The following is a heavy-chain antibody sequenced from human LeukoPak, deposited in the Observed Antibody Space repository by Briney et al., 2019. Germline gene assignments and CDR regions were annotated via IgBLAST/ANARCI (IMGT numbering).Heavy chain of an antibody. D-gene: IGHD3-16*01. CDR2: IYTSRSS. CDR1: GGSISSYY. J-gene: IGHJ4*02. V-gene: IGHV4-4*07. CDR3: ASLRGGYYFDY. Sequence: SETLSLTCTVSGGSISSYYWSWIRQPAGKGLEWIGRIYTSRSSNYSPSLKGRVTMSVDTSKNQFSLKLSSVTAADTAVYYCASLRGGYYFDYWGQGTLVTVSS.